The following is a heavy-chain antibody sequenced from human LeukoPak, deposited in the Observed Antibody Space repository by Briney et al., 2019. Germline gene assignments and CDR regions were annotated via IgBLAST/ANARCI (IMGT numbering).Heavy chain of an antibody. V-gene: IGHV3-33*01. Sequence: PGRSLRLSCAASGFTFSSYGMHWVRRAPGKGLEWVAVIWYDGSNKYYADSVKGRFTISRDNSKNTLYLQMNSLRAEDTAVYYCASPGAPNYYYMDVWGKGTTVTVSS. CDR2: IWYDGSNK. CDR1: GFTFSSYG. J-gene: IGHJ6*03. CDR3: ASPGAPNYYYMDV.